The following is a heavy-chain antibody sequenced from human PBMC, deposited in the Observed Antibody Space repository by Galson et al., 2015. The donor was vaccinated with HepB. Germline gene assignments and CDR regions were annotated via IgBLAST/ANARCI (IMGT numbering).Heavy chain of an antibody. D-gene: IGHD6-19*01. CDR3: VKRRVAVAGLGYGY. Sequence: SLRLSCAASGFTFSSYAMHWVRQAPGKGLEYVSAISSNGGSTYYADSVKSRFTISRDNSKNTLYLQMSSLRAEDTAVYYCVKRRVAVAGLGYGYWGQGTLVTVSS. V-gene: IGHV3-64D*06. CDR2: ISSNGGST. J-gene: IGHJ4*02. CDR1: GFTFSSYA.